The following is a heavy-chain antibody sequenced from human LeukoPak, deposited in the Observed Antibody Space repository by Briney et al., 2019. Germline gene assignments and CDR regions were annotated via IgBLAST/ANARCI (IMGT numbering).Heavy chain of an antibody. D-gene: IGHD6-19*01. Sequence: SETLSLTCSVSGGSISSSTYYCGWIRQPPGKGLEWIGSIYYSGSTYYNPSLKRRVTISVDTSKNQVSLKVSSVTAADTAVYYCVYTNFGIAVAGGYWGQGTLVTVSS. V-gene: IGHV4-39*01. CDR2: IYYSGST. CDR1: GGSISSSTYY. CDR3: VYTNFGIAVAGGY. J-gene: IGHJ4*02.